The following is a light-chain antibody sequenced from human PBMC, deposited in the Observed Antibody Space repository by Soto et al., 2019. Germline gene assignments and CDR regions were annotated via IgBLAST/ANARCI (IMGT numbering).Light chain of an antibody. Sequence: IVLTQSPGTLSLSPGEISTLSCSASQSVGSYHLAWYQQKPGQAPRLLIAGASSSATGIPDRFGGSGSGTDFTLTISRLEPEDFAAYYCQQYDISWTFGQGTKVDIK. V-gene: IGKV3-20*01. CDR2: GAS. J-gene: IGKJ1*01. CDR3: QQYDISWT. CDR1: QSVGSYH.